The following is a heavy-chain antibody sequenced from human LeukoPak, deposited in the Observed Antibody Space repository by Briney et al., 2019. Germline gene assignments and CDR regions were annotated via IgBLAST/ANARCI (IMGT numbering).Heavy chain of an antibody. Sequence: GGSLRLSCAASGFTFSSYGMHWVRQAPGKGREWVAVISNDGSNEYYADSVKGRFTISRDNSKNTLNLQMNSLRAEDTAVYYCAKDRGTSVWYLDYWGQGTLVTVSS. CDR2: ISNDGSNE. CDR3: AKDRGTSVWYLDY. J-gene: IGHJ4*02. CDR1: GFTFSSYG. D-gene: IGHD6-19*01. V-gene: IGHV3-30*18.